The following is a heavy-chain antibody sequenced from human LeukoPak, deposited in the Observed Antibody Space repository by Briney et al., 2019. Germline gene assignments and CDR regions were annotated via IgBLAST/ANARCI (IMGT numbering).Heavy chain of an antibody. D-gene: IGHD4-11*01. J-gene: IGHJ6*02. CDR2: INDSGST. CDR1: GGSFSGYY. Sequence: PSETLSLTCAVYGGSFSGYYWSWIRQPPGKGLEWIGEINDSGSTNYNPSLKSRVTISIDTSKNQFSLKLSSVTAADTAVYYCARDQYGMDVWGQGTTVTVS. CDR3: ARDQYGMDV. V-gene: IGHV4-34*01.